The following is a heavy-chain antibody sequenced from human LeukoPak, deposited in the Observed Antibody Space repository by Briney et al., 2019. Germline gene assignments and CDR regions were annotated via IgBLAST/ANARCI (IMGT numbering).Heavy chain of an antibody. J-gene: IGHJ4*02. CDR2: ISGNGGAT. V-gene: IGHV3-23*01. Sequence: GGSLRLSCAASGSTFSTYAMSWVRQAPGKGLGWVSTISGNGGATYYADSVKGRFTISRDNSKIMLYLQMNSVRADDTAVYYCAKGHTDSSWPYFDYWGQGSLVTVSS. CDR1: GSTFSTYA. D-gene: IGHD3-22*01. CDR3: AKGHTDSSWPYFDY.